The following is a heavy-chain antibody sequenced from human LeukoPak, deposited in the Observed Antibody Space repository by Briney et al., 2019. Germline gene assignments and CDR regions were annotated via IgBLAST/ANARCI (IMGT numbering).Heavy chain of an antibody. CDR1: GGTCSSYA. Sequence: SVKVSCKASGGTCSSYAISWVRQAPGQGLEWMGGIIPIFGTANYAQTFQGRVTITADESTSTAYMALSSLRSEETAVYYRAPFERGDLLAYWGQGTLVTVSS. J-gene: IGHJ4*02. V-gene: IGHV1-69*13. D-gene: IGHD3-10*01. CDR3: APFERGDLLAY. CDR2: IIPIFGTA.